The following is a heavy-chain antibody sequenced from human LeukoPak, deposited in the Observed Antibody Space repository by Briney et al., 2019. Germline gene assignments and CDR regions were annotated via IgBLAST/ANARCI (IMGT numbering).Heavy chain of an antibody. CDR3: SRDSGYCSGGSCWYFDF. CDR1: GYTFTGYY. V-gene: IGHV1-2*02. J-gene: IGHJ4*02. CDR2: INPNSGGT. Sequence: ASVKVSCKASGYTFTGYYVHWVRQAPGQGLEWMGWINPNSGGTNFAQKFQGRVTMTRDTSMSTAYMELSRLKSDDTAVYYCSRDSGYCSGGSCWYFDFWAREPWSPSPQ. D-gene: IGHD2-15*01.